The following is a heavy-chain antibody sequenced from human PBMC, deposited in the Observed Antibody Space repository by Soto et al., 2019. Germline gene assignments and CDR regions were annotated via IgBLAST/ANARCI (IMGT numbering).Heavy chain of an antibody. Sequence: LSETLSLTCTVSGGSISSYYWSWIRQPPGKGLEWIGYIYYSGSTNYNPSLKSRVTISVDTSKNQFSLKLSSVTAADTAVYYCASARYGDYDYYYYYYMDVWGKGTTVTVSS. CDR3: ASARYGDYDYYYYYYMDV. V-gene: IGHV4-59*08. D-gene: IGHD4-17*01. CDR2: IYYSGST. CDR1: GGSISSYY. J-gene: IGHJ6*03.